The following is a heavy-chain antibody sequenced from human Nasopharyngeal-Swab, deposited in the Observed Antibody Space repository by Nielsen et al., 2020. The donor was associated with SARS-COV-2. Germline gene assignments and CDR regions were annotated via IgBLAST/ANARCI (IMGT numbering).Heavy chain of an antibody. CDR1: GFSFRTYW. CDR3: VKHQGSSSDQ. Sequence: GESLKISCAASGFSFRTYWMHWVRQSPGKGLLWVSRIDTDGAITNYADSVKGRFTISRDNAKNTLYLQVNSLRVEDTAVYYCVKHQGSSSDQWGQGTLVTVSS. J-gene: IGHJ4*02. CDR2: IDTDGAIT. V-gene: IGHV3-74*01.